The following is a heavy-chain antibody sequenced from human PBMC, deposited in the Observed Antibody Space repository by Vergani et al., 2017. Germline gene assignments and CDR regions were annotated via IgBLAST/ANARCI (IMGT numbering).Heavy chain of an antibody. CDR2: IKHSGST. J-gene: IGHJ3*02. CDR1: GGSFSGYY. V-gene: IGHV4-34*01. CDR3: ARWEYSYGTDAFDI. D-gene: IGHD5-18*01. Sequence: QVQLQQWGAGLLKPSETLSLTCAVYGGSFSGYYWSWIRQPPGKGLEWIGEIKHSGSTNYNPSLKSRVTISVDTSKNQFSRKLSSVTAADTAVYYCARWEYSYGTDAFDIWGQGTMVTVSS.